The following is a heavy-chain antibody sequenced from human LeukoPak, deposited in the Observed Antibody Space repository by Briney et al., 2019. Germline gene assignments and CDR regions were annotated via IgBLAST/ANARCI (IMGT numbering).Heavy chain of an antibody. D-gene: IGHD3-22*01. CDR1: GGSISSYY. V-gene: IGHV4-4*09. CDR3: ARPDSSGYRVDY. Sequence: PSETLSLTCTVSGGSISSYYWSWIRQPPGKGLEWVGYIYTSGSTNYSPSLKSRVTISVDTSKNQFSLKLSSVTAADTAVYYCARPDSSGYRVDYWGQGTLVTVSS. J-gene: IGHJ4*02. CDR2: IYTSGST.